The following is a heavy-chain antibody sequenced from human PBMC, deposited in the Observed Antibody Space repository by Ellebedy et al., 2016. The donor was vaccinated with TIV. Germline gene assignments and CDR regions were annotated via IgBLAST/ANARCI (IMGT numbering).Heavy chain of an antibody. V-gene: IGHV3-7*03. CDR1: GFTFINYW. CDR2: IKPDGSEN. Sequence: PGGSLRLSCAASGFTFINYWMTSVRQAPVTGLEWVANIKPDGSENAYVDSVKGRFTISRENAKSSVYLQINSLRVEDTALYYCVVPPGYWGQGTQVTVSS. J-gene: IGHJ4*02. CDR3: VVPPGY.